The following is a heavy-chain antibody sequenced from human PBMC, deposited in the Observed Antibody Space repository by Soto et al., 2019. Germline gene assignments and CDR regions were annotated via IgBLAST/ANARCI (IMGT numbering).Heavy chain of an antibody. Sequence: SETLSLTCAVYGGSFSGYYWSWIRQPPGKGLEWIGEINHSGSTNYNPSLKSRVTISVDTSKNQFSLKLSSVTAADTAVYYCARGKLSDYVWGSYRYHFDYWGQGTVVTVSS. V-gene: IGHV4-34*01. CDR1: GGSFSGYY. CDR2: INHSGST. CDR3: ARGKLSDYVWGSYRYHFDY. D-gene: IGHD3-16*02. J-gene: IGHJ4*02.